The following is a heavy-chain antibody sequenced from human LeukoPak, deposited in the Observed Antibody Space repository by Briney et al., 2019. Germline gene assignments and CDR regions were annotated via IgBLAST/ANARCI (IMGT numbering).Heavy chain of an antibody. D-gene: IGHD2-2*01. Sequence: GESLKISCKGSGYSFTSYWIGWVRQMPGKGLEWMGIIYPGDSDTRYSPSFQGQVTISADKSISTAYLQWSSLKASDTAMYYCARHSGYCSSTSCSYYYYGMDVWGQGTTVNVSS. V-gene: IGHV5-51*01. CDR1: GYSFTSYW. CDR2: IYPGDSDT. CDR3: ARHSGYCSSTSCSYYYYGMDV. J-gene: IGHJ6*02.